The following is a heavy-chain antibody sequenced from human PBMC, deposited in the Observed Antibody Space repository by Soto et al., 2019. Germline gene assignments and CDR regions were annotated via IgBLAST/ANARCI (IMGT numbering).Heavy chain of an antibody. J-gene: IGHJ6*03. CDR2: IIPASGTSGTS. V-gene: IGHV1-69*06. CDR1: GGSLTNYA. Sequence: QEQLVQSGAEVKKPGSSVKVSCKASGGSLTNYAIIWARQGPGHGLEWMGGIIPASGTSGTSNYAQKCQGRLTGSADNSASTGKMERSRRGPEDTAVYYCARPHWHPRERHYYDSDTEARGKGTTVTGS. CDR3: ARPHWHPRERHYYDSDTEA. D-gene: IGHD3-3*01.